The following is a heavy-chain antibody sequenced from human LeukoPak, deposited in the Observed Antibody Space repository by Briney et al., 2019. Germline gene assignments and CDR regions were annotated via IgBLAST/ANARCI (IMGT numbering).Heavy chain of an antibody. CDR1: GGHIDSFF. Sequence: SETLSLTCTVSGGHIDSFFCNWIRQPPGKGLEWMGYIDNSGSTKYSPSLKGRITMSRDTYKKQFSLKLTSVTAADTAMYYCASGAGWLIDYWGQGALVSVSS. V-gene: IGHV4-4*08. D-gene: IGHD6-19*01. J-gene: IGHJ4*02. CDR2: IDNSGST. CDR3: ASGAGWLIDY.